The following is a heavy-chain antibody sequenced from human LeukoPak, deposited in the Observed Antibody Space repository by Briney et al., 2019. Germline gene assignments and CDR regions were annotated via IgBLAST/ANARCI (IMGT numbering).Heavy chain of an antibody. Sequence: SETLSLTCAVYGGSFSGYYWSWIRQPPGKGLEWIGEINHSGSTNYNPSLKSRVTISVDTSKNQFSLKLSSVTAADTAVYYCARRGLSRDGYRNDAFDIWGQGTMVTVSS. D-gene: IGHD5-24*01. J-gene: IGHJ3*02. CDR2: INHSGST. V-gene: IGHV4-34*01. CDR3: ARRGLSRDGYRNDAFDI. CDR1: GGSFSGYY.